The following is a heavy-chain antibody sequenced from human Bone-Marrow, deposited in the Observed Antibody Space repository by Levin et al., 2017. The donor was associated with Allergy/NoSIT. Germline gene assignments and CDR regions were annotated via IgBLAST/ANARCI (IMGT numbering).Heavy chain of an antibody. CDR2: IKEDGSAK. CDR3: ARDSPGYGGYDY. D-gene: IGHD5-12*01. J-gene: IGHJ4*02. Sequence: LSLTCEASGFTFSAYWMTWVRQTPGRGLEWVGNIKEDGSAKYYVDSVKGRFTISRDNAKNSLYLQMDSLRAEDTAVYSCARDSPGYGGYDYWGQGTLVTVSS. V-gene: IGHV3-7*01. CDR1: GFTFSAYW.